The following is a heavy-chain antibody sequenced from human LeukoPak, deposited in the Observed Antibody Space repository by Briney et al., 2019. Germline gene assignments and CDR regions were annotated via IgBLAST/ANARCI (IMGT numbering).Heavy chain of an antibody. CDR3: ASLDTAHPSGVH. V-gene: IGHV1-69*05. Sequence: GASVKVSCKASGGTFSSYAISWVRQAPGQGLEWMGGIIPIFGTANYAQKLQGRVTITTDESTSTAYMELSSLRDEDTAVYYCASLDTAHPSGVHWGQGTLVTVSS. J-gene: IGHJ4*02. CDR2: IIPIFGTA. CDR1: GGTFSSYA. D-gene: IGHD5-18*01.